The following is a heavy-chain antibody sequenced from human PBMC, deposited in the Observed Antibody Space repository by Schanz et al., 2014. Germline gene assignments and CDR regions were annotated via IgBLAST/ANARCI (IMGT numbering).Heavy chain of an antibody. J-gene: IGHJ2*01. V-gene: IGHV3-30*03. CDR2: VGDTGTTK. CDR3: AREAKWGQWYFDL. Sequence: VQLVESEGGLVQPGGSLRLSCAASGFTFSSHGMHWVRQAPAKGLEWVAVVGDTGTTKFYADSVKGRLTVSRDNSENTVYLEFHSLRSEDTALYYCAREAKWGQWYFDLWGRGSLVTVSS. D-gene: IGHD1-26*01. CDR1: GFTFSSHG.